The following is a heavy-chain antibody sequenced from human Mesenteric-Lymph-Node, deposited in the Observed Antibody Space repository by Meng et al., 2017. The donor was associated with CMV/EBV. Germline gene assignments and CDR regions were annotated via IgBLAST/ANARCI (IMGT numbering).Heavy chain of an antibody. J-gene: IGHJ4*02. Sequence: GESLKISCAASGFIFNSYTMNWVRQAPGKGLEWVSSISSGSRYIYYADSVKGRFTISRDNAKNSLYLQMNSLRDEDTAVYYCARSFFGSGSYYSQYWGQGTLVTVSS. CDR3: ARSFFGSGSYYSQY. CDR2: ISSGSRYI. D-gene: IGHD3-10*01. V-gene: IGHV3-21*01. CDR1: GFIFNSYT.